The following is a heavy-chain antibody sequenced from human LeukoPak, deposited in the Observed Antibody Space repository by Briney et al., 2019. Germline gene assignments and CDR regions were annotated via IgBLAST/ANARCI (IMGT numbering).Heavy chain of an antibody. CDR2: ISSSSSYI. Sequence: GGSLRLSCAASGFTFSSYSMNLVRQAPGKGLEWVSSISSSSSYIYYADSVKGRFTISRDNAKNSLYLQMNSLRAEDTAVYYCAREGYSGYDPPYYYGMDVWGQGTTVTVSS. V-gene: IGHV3-21*01. D-gene: IGHD5-12*01. CDR3: AREGYSGYDPPYYYGMDV. J-gene: IGHJ6*02. CDR1: GFTFSSYS.